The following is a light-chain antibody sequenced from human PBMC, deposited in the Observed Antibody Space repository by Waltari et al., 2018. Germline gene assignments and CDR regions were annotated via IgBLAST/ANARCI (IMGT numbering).Light chain of an antibody. V-gene: IGKV3-20*01. J-gene: IGKJ1*01. CDR2: GAS. CDR1: QSVSRT. CDR3: QHYVSLPAT. Sequence: EIVLTQSPGHPFFSPGEGATFSCRASQSVSRTLAWYQQKPGQAPRLLIYGASRRATGIPDRFSGSGSGTDFSLTISRLEPDDSAVYFCQHYVSLPATFGQGTKVEIK.